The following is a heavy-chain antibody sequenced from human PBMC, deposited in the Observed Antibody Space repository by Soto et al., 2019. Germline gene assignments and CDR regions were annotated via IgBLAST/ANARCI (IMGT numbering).Heavy chain of an antibody. J-gene: IGHJ4*02. V-gene: IGHV1-18*01. CDR3: ARDDRRYDFWSGYYYYDY. D-gene: IGHD3-3*01. Sequence: QVQLVQSGAEVKKPGASVKVSCKASGYTFTSYGISWVRQAPGQGLEWMGWISAYNGNTNYAQKLQGRVTMTTDTATSTAYMELRSLRSDDTAVYYCARDDRRYDFWSGYYYYDYLGQGTLVTVSS. CDR2: ISAYNGNT. CDR1: GYTFTSYG.